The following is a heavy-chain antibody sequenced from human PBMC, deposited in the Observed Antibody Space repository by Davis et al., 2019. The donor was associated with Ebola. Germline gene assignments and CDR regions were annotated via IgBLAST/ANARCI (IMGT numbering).Heavy chain of an antibody. V-gene: IGHV1-46*01. CDR3: ASGEFVDF. D-gene: IGHD3-10*01. J-gene: IGHJ4*02. Sequence: ASVKVSCKASGYIFTAYFMHWVRQAPGQGLEWMGLINPSIGNTSLAQKFQGRVTLTRHTSTNTVHMELSSLKSEDTAIYYCASGEFVDFWGQGTLVTVSS. CDR1: GYIFTAYF. CDR2: INPSIGNT.